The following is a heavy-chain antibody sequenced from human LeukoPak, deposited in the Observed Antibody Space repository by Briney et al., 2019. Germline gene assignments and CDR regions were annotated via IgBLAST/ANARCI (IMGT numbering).Heavy chain of an antibody. D-gene: IGHD6-19*01. CDR3: AREFMTQWLVFDY. CDR1: GGTFSSYA. CDR2: IIPILGIA. Sequence: VASVKVSCKASGGTFSSYAISWVRQAPGQGLEWMGRIIPILGIANYAQKFQGRVTITADKSTSTAYMELSSLRSEDTAVYYCAREFMTQWLVFDYWGQGTLVTVSS. J-gene: IGHJ4*02. V-gene: IGHV1-69*04.